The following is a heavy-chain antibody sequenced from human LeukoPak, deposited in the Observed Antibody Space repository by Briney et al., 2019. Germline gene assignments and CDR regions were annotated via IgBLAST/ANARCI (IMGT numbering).Heavy chain of an antibody. Sequence: SETLSLTCSVSGDSISSYYWSWIRQPPGRGLEWIGYIYYSGSTNYNPTLKSRVTISVDTSKNQFSLKLTSVTAADTAVYYCARVGQHSGLLADSWGQGTLVTVAS. J-gene: IGHJ4*02. D-gene: IGHD6-19*01. CDR2: IYYSGST. CDR3: ARVGQHSGLLADS. CDR1: GDSISSYY. V-gene: IGHV4-59*01.